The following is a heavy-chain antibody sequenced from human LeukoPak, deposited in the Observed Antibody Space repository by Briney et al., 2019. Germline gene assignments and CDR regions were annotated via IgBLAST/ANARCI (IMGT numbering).Heavy chain of an antibody. D-gene: IGHD1-26*01. CDR1: GYTFTGYY. Sequence: ASVKVSCKASGYTFTGYYMHWVRQAPGQGLEWMGRISAYNGNTNYAQKLQGRVTMTTDTSTSTAYMELRSLRSDDTAVYYCARGGSGSYGTNFDYWGQGTLVTVSS. V-gene: IGHV1-18*04. CDR2: ISAYNGNT. J-gene: IGHJ4*02. CDR3: ARGGSGSYGTNFDY.